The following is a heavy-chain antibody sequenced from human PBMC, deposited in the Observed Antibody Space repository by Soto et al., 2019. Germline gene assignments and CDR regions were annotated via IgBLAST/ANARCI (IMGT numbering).Heavy chain of an antibody. CDR3: GRTGDGHIDYLDN. D-gene: IGHD1-1*01. J-gene: IGHJ4*02. V-gene: IGHV3-7*01. CDR2: INQDGNED. CDR1: GFSFSSYW. Sequence: PGGSLRLSCAASGFSFSSYWMNWVRQAPGKGLEWVANINQDGNEDNLLDSVKGRFTISRDNAKNSLFLQVNSLRVDDTAVYYCGRTGDGHIDYLDNGGQGALVTTSS.